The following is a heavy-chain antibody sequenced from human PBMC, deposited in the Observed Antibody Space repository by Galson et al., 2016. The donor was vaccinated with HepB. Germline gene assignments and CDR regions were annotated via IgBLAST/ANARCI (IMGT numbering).Heavy chain of an antibody. CDR2: IDSDGITT. J-gene: IGHJ6*02. CDR3: ATGGGRRSKYYGMDV. D-gene: IGHD1-26*01. Sequence: SLRLSCAASGFTFSSYWMYWVRQAPGKGLVWVSRIDSDGITTAYADSVKGRFTISRDNAKNTPYLQMNSLSAEDTAVYYCATGGGRRSKYYGMDVWGHGTMVTVSS. CDR1: GFTFSSYW. V-gene: IGHV3-74*01.